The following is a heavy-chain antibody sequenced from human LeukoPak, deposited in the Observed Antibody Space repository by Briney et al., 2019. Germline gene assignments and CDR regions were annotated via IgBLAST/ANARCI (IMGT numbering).Heavy chain of an antibody. CDR3: ARDKLEYYDSSGYYSD. Sequence: ASVKVSCKASGYTFTSYYMHWVRQAPGQGLEWMGIINPSGGSTSYAQKFQGRVTMTRDTSTSTVYMELSSLRSEDTAVYYCARDKLEYYDSSGYYSDWGQGTLVTVSS. CDR1: GYTFTSYY. V-gene: IGHV1-46*01. D-gene: IGHD3-22*01. J-gene: IGHJ4*02. CDR2: INPSGGST.